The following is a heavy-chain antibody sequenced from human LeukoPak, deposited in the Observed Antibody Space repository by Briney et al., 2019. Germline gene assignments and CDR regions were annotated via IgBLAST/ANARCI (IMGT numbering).Heavy chain of an antibody. V-gene: IGHV5-51*01. CDR1: GYRFTSYW. J-gene: IGHJ6*03. Sequence: GESLKISCKGSGYRFTSYWIGWVRQMPGKVLEWMGIIYPGDSDTRSSPSFQGQVTISVDKSISTAYLQWNSLRAEDTAVYYCARGPRFRYYYMDVWGKGTTVTVSS. CDR3: ARGPRFRYYYMDV. CDR2: IYPGDSDT. D-gene: IGHD3-16*01.